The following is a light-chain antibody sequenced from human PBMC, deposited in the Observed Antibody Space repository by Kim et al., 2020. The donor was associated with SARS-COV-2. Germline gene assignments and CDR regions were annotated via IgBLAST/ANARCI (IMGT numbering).Light chain of an antibody. CDR2: GAS. V-gene: IGKV3-15*01. CDR3: QQYNNWPPLT. CDR1: QSVRSN. Sequence: SPQEIATLACRTSQSVRSNLSSYQQKPGQAPRRLIYGASTKATGIPARFSGSGSGTEFTLTISSLQSEDFAVYYCQQYNNWPPLTFGGGTKVDIK. J-gene: IGKJ4*01.